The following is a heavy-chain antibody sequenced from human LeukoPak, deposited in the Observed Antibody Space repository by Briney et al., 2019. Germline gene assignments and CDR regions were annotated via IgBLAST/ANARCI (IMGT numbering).Heavy chain of an antibody. CDR1: GSTFSTNW. Sequence: HPGGSLRLSCAAAGSTFSTNWISSVRQAPGNGLEWVAIIKQEGTEKSYVDSVKGRFTIFRDNAKTSLYLQMNSLRAEATAVYCCARAVTAVTYFDFWGQGTLVTVSS. V-gene: IGHV3-7*04. J-gene: IGHJ4*02. CDR3: ARAVTAVTYFDF. CDR2: IKQEGTEK. D-gene: IGHD4-17*01.